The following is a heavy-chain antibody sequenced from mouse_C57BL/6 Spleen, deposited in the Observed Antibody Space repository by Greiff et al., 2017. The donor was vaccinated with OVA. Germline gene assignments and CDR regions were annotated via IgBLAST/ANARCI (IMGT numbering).Heavy chain of an antibody. D-gene: IGHD1-1*01. CDR1: GFTFSDYY. Sequence: EVMLVESEGGLVQPGSSMKLSCTASGFTFSDYYMAWVRQVPEKGLEWVANINYDGSSTYYLDSLKSRFIISRDNAKNILYLQMSSLKSEDTATYYCARVITTTYYFDYWGQGTTLTVSS. J-gene: IGHJ2*01. CDR3: ARVITTTYYFDY. CDR2: INYDGSST. V-gene: IGHV5-16*01.